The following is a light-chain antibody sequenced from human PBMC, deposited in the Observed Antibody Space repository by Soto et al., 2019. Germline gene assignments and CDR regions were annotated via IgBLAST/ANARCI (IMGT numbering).Light chain of an antibody. CDR1: SSDVGGYNY. J-gene: IGLJ3*02. Sequence: QSALTQPPSASGSPGQSVTISCTGTSSDVGGYNYVSWYQQHPGKAPKLMIYEVSKRPSGVPDRFSGSKSGNTASLTVSGIQAEDEADYYCSSYAGSNLWVFGGGTQLTVL. V-gene: IGLV2-8*01. CDR2: EVS. CDR3: SSYAGSNLWV.